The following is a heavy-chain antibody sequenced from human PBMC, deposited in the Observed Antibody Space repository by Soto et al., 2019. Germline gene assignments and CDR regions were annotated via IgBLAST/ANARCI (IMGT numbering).Heavy chain of an antibody. CDR3: ARDRRNTYYYDSSGSRSYAFDI. Sequence: SVKVSCKASGGTFSSYAISWVRQAPGQGLEWMGGIIPIFGTANYAQKFQGRVTITADESTSTAYMELSSLRSEDTAVYYCARDRRNTYYYDSSGSRSYAFDIWGQ. J-gene: IGHJ3*02. V-gene: IGHV1-69*13. CDR1: GGTFSSYA. CDR2: IIPIFGTA. D-gene: IGHD3-22*01.